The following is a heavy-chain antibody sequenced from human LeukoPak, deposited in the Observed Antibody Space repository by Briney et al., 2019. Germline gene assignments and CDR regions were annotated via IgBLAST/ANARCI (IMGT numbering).Heavy chain of an antibody. CDR3: ARDLRRITMVRGVIGLNY. J-gene: IGHJ4*02. CDR1: GYTFTSYA. Sequence: ASVKVSCKASGYTFTSYAMHWVRQAPGQRLEWMGWINACNGNTKYSQKFQGRVTITRDTSASTAYMELSSLRSEDTAVYYCARDLRRITMVRGVIGLNYWGQGTLVTVSS. V-gene: IGHV1-3*01. D-gene: IGHD3-10*01. CDR2: INACNGNT.